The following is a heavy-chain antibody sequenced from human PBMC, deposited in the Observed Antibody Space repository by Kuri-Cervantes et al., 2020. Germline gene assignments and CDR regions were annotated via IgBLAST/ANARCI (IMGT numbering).Heavy chain of an antibody. J-gene: IGHJ4*02. V-gene: IGHV3-7*01. D-gene: IGHD6-19*01. Sequence: GESLKISCAASGFTFSSYWMSWVRQAPGKGLEWVANIKQDGSEKYYLDSVKGRFTISRDNAKNSLYLQMNSLRAEDTAVYYCARIGHSSGWTNFDYWGQGTLVTVSS. CDR2: IKQDGSEK. CDR3: ARIGHSSGWTNFDY. CDR1: GFTFSSYW.